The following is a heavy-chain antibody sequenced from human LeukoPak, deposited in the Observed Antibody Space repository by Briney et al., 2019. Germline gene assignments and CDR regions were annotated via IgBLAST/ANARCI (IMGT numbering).Heavy chain of an antibody. J-gene: IGHJ6*03. D-gene: IGHD5-12*01. CDR3: ARDLSGYDFYYYYYMDV. Sequence: PGGSLRLSCAASGFTFSSYWMSWVRQAPGKGLEWVANIKQDGSEKYYVDSVKGQFTISRDNAKNSLYLQMNSLRAEDTAVYYCARDLSGYDFYYYYYMDVWGKGTTVTISS. V-gene: IGHV3-7*01. CDR2: IKQDGSEK. CDR1: GFTFSSYW.